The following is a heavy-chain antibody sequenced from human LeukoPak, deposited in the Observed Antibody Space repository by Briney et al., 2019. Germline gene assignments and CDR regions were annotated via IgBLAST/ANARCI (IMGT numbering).Heavy chain of an antibody. V-gene: IGHV3-13*01. CDR1: GFAFSSYD. J-gene: IGHJ4*02. D-gene: IGHD2/OR15-2a*01. CDR2: IGTAGDT. CDR3: ARVLLGVFDY. Sequence: PGGSLRLSCAASGFAFSSYDMHWVRQAPGKGLEWVSAIGTAGDTYYPGSVKGRFTISRENAKNSLYLQMNSLRAGDTAVYYCARVLLGVFDYWGQGTLVTVSS.